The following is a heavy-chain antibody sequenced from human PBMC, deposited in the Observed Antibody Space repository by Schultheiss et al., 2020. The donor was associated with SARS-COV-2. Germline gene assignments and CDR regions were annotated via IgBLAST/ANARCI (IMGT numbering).Heavy chain of an antibody. Sequence: GESLKISCAASGFTGSSNYMSWARQAPGKGLEWVLFIYSGGSTHYADSVKGRFTISRDNAKNSLYLQMNSLRAEDTAVYYCARDLGGYYYYYGMDVWGQGTTVTVSS. J-gene: IGHJ6*02. CDR1: GFTGSSNY. D-gene: IGHD2-15*01. CDR3: ARDLGGYYYYYGMDV. CDR2: IYSGGST. V-gene: IGHV3-66*01.